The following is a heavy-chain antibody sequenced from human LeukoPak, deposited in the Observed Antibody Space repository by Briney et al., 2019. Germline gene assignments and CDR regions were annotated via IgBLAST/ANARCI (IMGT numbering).Heavy chain of an antibody. D-gene: IGHD3-10*01. V-gene: IGHV3-7*03. J-gene: IGHJ4*02. CDR3: AKDAQGGGFGEF. CDR2: AKKDASEK. CDR1: GFTFSHNW. Sequence: GGSLRLSCAASGFTFSHNWMTWVRQAPGKGLEWVASAKKDASEKYYVDSVKGRFTISRDNSKNTLYLQMNSLRAEDTAVYYCAKDAQGGGFGEFWGQGTLVTVSS.